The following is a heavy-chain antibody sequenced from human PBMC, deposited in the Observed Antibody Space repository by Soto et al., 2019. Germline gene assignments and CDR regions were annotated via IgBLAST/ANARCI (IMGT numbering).Heavy chain of an antibody. D-gene: IGHD3-10*01. V-gene: IGHV4-4*02. J-gene: IGHJ6*02. CDR1: GGSISSSNW. Sequence: SETLSLTCAVSGGSISSSNWLSWVRQPPGKGLEWIGEIYHSGSTNYNPSLKSRVTISVDKSKNQFSLKLSSVTAADTAVYYCARVEGYYGSGSYPYYYYGMDVWGQGTTVTVSS. CDR3: ARVEGYYGSGSYPYYYYGMDV. CDR2: IYHSGST.